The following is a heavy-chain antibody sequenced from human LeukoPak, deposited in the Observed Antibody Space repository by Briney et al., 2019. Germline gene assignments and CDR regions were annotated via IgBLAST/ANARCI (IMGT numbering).Heavy chain of an antibody. J-gene: IGHJ4*02. CDR1: GDSMSSYY. CDR2: ISSIGVT. CDR3: ARGRGGYYGSGSYGY. D-gene: IGHD3-10*01. V-gene: IGHV4-59*12. Sequence: PSETLSLTCTVSGDSMSSYYWTWIRQPPGKGLEWISYISSIGVTNSNPTLRSRVSISLDTAKNQFYLNVESVTAADTAVYYCARGRGGYYGSGSYGYWGQGTLVTVSS.